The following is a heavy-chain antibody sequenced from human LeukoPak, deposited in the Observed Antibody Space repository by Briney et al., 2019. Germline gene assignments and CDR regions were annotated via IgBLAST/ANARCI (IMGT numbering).Heavy chain of an antibody. CDR3: ARDRTAYSYGTLFDY. CDR2: IQYDGSKK. Sequence: GGSLRLSCASTFTFNIYGMHWVRQAPGKGLEWVAFIQYDGSKKYYADSVKGRFTISRDNSRNTLSLQMNSLRTEDTAVYCCARDRTAYSYGTLFDYWGQGTLVTVSS. V-gene: IGHV3-30*02. J-gene: IGHJ4*02. D-gene: IGHD5-12*01. CDR1: TFTFNIYG.